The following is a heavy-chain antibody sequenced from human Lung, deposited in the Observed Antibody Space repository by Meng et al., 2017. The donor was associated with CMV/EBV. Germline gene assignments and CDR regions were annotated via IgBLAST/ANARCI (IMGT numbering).Heavy chain of an antibody. CDR2: ISGSGGST. CDR3: AKAYSSSSVGTNRGFDY. J-gene: IGHJ4*02. Sequence: GESLKISRAAPGFTFSSYAMSWVRQAPGKGLEWVSAISGSGGSTYYADSVKGRFTISRDNSKNTLYLQMNSLRAEDTAVYYCAKAYSSSSVGTNRGFDYWGQGXLVTVSS. D-gene: IGHD6-6*01. CDR1: GFTFSSYA. V-gene: IGHV3-23*01.